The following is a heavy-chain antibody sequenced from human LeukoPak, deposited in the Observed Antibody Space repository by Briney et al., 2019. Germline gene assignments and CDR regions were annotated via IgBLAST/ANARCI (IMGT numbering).Heavy chain of an antibody. D-gene: IGHD6-6*01. Sequence: PGGSLRLSCAVSGFTFSGFWMSWSRQAPGKGLEWVDSINSDGSEGYYADVVKGRFTISRDNAKNSLYLQINSLRAEDTAVYYCARSSYSSSSSVWGQGTMVTVSS. CDR2: INSDGSEG. CDR1: GFTFSGFW. V-gene: IGHV3-7*03. CDR3: ARSSYSSSSSV. J-gene: IGHJ3*01.